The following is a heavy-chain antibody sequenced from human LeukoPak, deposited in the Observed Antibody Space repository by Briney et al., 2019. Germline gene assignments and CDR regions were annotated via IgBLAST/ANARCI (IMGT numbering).Heavy chain of an antibody. CDR3: ARDHVGSHRLGYYYYMDV. J-gene: IGHJ6*03. CDR2: MYTSGRT. CDR1: GGSLSSYY. D-gene: IGHD1-26*01. Sequence: SETLSLTCTVPGGSLSSYYWSWIRQPAGKGLEWIGRMYTSGRTTHNPSLKSRVTMSVDTSNNQFSLKLSSVTAADTAVYYCARDHVGSHRLGYYYYMDVWGKGTTVTVSS. V-gene: IGHV4-4*07.